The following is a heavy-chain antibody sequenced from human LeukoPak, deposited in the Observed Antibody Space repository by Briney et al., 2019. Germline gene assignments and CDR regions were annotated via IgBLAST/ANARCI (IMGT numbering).Heavy chain of an antibody. Sequence: GGSLRLSCAASGFAVSSNYMSWVRQPPGKGLEWLSLIDSSGNTFYADSVKGRFTISRDYLKNTLFLQMNSLRAEDTAIYCCARDPVVASPGPFYYHYMDVWGKGTTVTVSS. CDR1: GFAVSSNY. D-gene: IGHD6-13*01. V-gene: IGHV3-53*01. CDR2: IDSSGNT. CDR3: ARDPVVASPGPFYYHYMDV. J-gene: IGHJ6*03.